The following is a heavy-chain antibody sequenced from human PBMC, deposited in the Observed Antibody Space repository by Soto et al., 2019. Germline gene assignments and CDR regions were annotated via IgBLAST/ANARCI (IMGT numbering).Heavy chain of an antibody. CDR3: AKGGYWNYVSYYYYMDV. CDR2: ISYDGSNK. V-gene: IGHV3-30*18. CDR1: GFTFSSYG. Sequence: GRSLRLSCAASGFTFSSYGMHWVRQAPGKGLEWVAVISYDGSNKYYADSVKGRFTISRDNSKNTLYLQMNSLRAEDAAVYYCAKGGYWNYVSYYYYMDVWGKGTTVTVSS. D-gene: IGHD1-7*01. J-gene: IGHJ6*03.